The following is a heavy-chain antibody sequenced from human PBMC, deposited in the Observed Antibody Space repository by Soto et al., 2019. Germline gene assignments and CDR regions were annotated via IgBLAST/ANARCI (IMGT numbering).Heavy chain of an antibody. CDR1: GGSISSGGYS. D-gene: IGHD3-3*02. J-gene: IGHJ3*02. CDR3: ARVLGNDAFDI. Sequence: SETLSLTCAVSGGSISSGGYSWSWIRQPPGKGLECIGYIYHSGSTYYNPSLKSRVTISVDRSKNQFSLKLSSVTAADTAVYYCARVLGNDAFDIWGQGTMVTVSS. CDR2: IYHSGST. V-gene: IGHV4-30-2*01.